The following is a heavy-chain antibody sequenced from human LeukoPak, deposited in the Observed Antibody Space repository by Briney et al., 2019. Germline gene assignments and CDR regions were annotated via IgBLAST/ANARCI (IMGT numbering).Heavy chain of an antibody. CDR2: ISPNSGGT. CDR1: GYTFTGYY. Sequence: ASVKVSCKASGYTFTGYYIHWVRQAPGQGLEWMGWISPNSGGTHYAQKFQGRVTMTRDTSINTAYMELSRLRSDDTAVYYCARDAPHRIAAAGTGWFDPWGQGTLVTVSS. CDR3: ARDAPHRIAAAGTGWFDP. J-gene: IGHJ5*02. D-gene: IGHD6-13*01. V-gene: IGHV1-2*02.